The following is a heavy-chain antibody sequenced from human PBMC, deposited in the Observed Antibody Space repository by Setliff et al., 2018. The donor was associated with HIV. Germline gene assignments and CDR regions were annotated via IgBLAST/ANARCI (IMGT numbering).Heavy chain of an antibody. CDR3: ASRVYYYDSNNFLREEGFDP. CDR2: IYYNEKT. D-gene: IGHD3-22*01. CDR1: GGSASNSRYY. Sequence: SETLSLTCTVSGGSASNSRYYWAWIRQPPGEGLEYIGSIYYNEKTYYSPSLKSRVTISIDTSKNQFSLNLTSVTAADSAVYYCASRVYYYDSNNFLREEGFDPWGQGTLVTVSS. V-gene: IGHV4-39*01. J-gene: IGHJ5*02.